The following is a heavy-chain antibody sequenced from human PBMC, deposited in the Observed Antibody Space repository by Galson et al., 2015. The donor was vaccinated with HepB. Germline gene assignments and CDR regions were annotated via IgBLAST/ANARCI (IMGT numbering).Heavy chain of an antibody. CDR1: GVSFSNYA. CDR3: AHLRFLEWLPDAFDI. CDR2: IYSGGST. J-gene: IGHJ3*02. V-gene: IGHV3-53*01. D-gene: IGHD3-3*01. Sequence: SLRLSCAASGVSFSNYAMSWVRQAPGKGLEWVSVIYSGGSTYYADSVKGRFTISRDNSKNTLYLQMNSLRAEDTAVYYCAHLRFLEWLPDAFDIWGQGTMVTVSS.